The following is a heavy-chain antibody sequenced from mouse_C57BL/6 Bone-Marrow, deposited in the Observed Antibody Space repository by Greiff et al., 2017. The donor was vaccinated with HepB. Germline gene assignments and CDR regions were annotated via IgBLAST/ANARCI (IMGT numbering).Heavy chain of an antibody. CDR2: IWSGGST. J-gene: IGHJ1*03. CDR1: GFSLTSYG. V-gene: IGHV2-4*01. CDR3: AKNPYYSNYYWYFDV. Sequence: VKLVESGPGLVQPSQSLSITCTVSGFSLTSYGVHWVRQPPGKGLEWLGVIWSGGSTDYNAAFISRLSISKDNSKSQVFFKMNSLQADDTAIYYCAKNPYYSNYYWYFDVWGTGTTVTVSS. D-gene: IGHD2-5*01.